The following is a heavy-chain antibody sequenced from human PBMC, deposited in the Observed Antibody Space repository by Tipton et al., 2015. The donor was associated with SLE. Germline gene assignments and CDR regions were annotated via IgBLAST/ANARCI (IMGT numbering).Heavy chain of an antibody. Sequence: GLVKPSETLSLACSVSGYSLSSNSYWAWIRQPPGKGLEWIGSIYHSGDYYNPSLKSRVTISVDTSKNQFSLKLSSVTAADTAVYYCARGILEPGDYWGQGTLVTVSS. CDR1: GYSLSSNSY. V-gene: IGHV4-38-2*02. J-gene: IGHJ4*02. D-gene: IGHD1-1*01. CDR3: ARGILEPGDY. CDR2: IYHSGD.